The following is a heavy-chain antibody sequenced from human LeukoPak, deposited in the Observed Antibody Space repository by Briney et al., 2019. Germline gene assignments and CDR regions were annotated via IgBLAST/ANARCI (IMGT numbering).Heavy chain of an antibody. J-gene: IGHJ5*02. CDR1: GFTFSSYW. V-gene: IGHV3-74*01. CDR2: INSDGSST. CDR3: ASGLDSSSWKYGNWFDP. D-gene: IGHD6-13*01. Sequence: PGGSLRLSCAASGFTFSSYWMHWVRQAPGKGLVWVSRINSDGSSTTYADSVKGRFTISRDNAKNTLYLQMNSLRAEDTAVYYCASGLDSSSWKYGNWFDPWGQETLVTVSS.